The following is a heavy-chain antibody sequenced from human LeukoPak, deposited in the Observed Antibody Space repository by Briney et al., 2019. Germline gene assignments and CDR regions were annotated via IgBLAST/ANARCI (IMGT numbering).Heavy chain of an antibody. CDR1: GFTFSSYG. D-gene: IGHD3-10*01. V-gene: IGHV3-30*02. CDR3: AKDLLWFGESPNYYFDY. Sequence: GGSLRLSCAASGFTFSSYGIHWVRQAPGKGLEWVAFIRYDGSNKYYADSVKGRFTISRDNSKNTLYLQMNSLRAEDTAVYYCAKDLLWFGESPNYYFDYWGQGTLVTVSS. CDR2: IRYDGSNK. J-gene: IGHJ4*02.